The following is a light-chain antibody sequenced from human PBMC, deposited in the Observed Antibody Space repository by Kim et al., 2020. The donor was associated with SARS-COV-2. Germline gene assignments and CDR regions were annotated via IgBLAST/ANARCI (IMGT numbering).Light chain of an antibody. CDR3: QQYNSYSRT. V-gene: IGKV1-5*01. J-gene: IGKJ1*01. CDR2: DAS. CDR1: QTISSW. Sequence: DIQMTQSPSTLSASVGDRVTITCRASQTISSWLAWYQQRPGQGPKLLIYDASSLESGVPSRFSGSGSGTEFTLTISSLQPDDFATYYCQQYNSYSRTFGQGTKVDIK.